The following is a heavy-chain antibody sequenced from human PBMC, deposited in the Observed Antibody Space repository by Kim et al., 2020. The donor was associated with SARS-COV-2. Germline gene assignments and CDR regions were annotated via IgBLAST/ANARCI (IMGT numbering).Heavy chain of an antibody. Sequence: GGSLRLSCAASGFTFSNYGMHWVRQAPGKGLEWVAVISSDGSETYYADSVKGRFIISRDNSEHTLYLQMNSLRPEDTAVYYCAKVYNLLAVVGTGHYWRQGTLVTVSS. CDR2: ISSDGSET. CDR1: GFTFSNYG. CDR3: AKVYNLLAVVGTGHY. D-gene: IGHD6-19*01. J-gene: IGHJ4*02. V-gene: IGHV3-30*18.